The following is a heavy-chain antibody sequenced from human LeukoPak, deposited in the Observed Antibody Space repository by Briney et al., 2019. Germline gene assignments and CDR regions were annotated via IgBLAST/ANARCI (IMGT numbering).Heavy chain of an antibody. Sequence: PSETLSLTCAVYGGSFIGYYWSWIRQPPGKGLEWIGEINHSGGANYNPSLKSRVTISADTSKSQFSLKLGSVTAADTAVYYCAGAPLRFLEPFDYWGQGTLVTVSS. CDR2: INHSGGA. CDR3: AGAPLRFLEPFDY. V-gene: IGHV4-34*01. CDR1: GGSFIGYY. D-gene: IGHD3-3*01. J-gene: IGHJ4*02.